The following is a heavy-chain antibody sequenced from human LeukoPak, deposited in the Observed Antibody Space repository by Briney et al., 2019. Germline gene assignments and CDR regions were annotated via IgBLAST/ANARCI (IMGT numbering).Heavy chain of an antibody. D-gene: IGHD4-17*01. CDR3: AKSLSARGDLRYYYYGMDV. CDR2: ISGSGGST. V-gene: IGHV3-23*01. Sequence: GGSLRFSCAASGFTFSSYAMSWVRQAPGKGLEWVSAISGSGGSTYYADSVKGRFTISRDNSKNTLYLQMNSLRAEDTAVYYCAKSLSARGDLRYYYYGMDVWGKGTTVTVSS. J-gene: IGHJ6*04. CDR1: GFTFSSYA.